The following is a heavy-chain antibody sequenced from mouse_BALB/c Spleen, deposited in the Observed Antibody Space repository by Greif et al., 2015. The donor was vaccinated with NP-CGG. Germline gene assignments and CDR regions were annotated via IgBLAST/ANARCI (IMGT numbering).Heavy chain of an antibody. CDR2: INPYNGAT. CDR3: ARGDYYGYGY. D-gene: IGHD1-2*01. Sequence: VQLQQPGPELVKPGASVKISCKASGYSFTGYYMHWVKQSHVKSLEWIGRINPYNGATSYNQNFKDKASLTVDKSSSTAYRELHSLTSEDSAVYYCARGDYYGYGYWGQGTTLTVSS. V-gene: IGHV1-31*01. J-gene: IGHJ2*01. CDR1: GYSFTGYY.